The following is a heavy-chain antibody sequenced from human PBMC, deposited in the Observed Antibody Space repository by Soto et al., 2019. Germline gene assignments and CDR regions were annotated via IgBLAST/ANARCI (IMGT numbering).Heavy chain of an antibody. V-gene: IGHV3-23*01. Sequence: GGSLRLSCAASGFIFSSYAMSWVRQAPGKGLEWVSAISGSGTTAYYADSVKGRFTFSRDNSKKTMYLQMNSLRAEDTAVYYCAKTTDGWFSAFEIWGQGTVVTVSS. CDR3: AKTTDGWFSAFEI. CDR1: GFIFSSYA. D-gene: IGHD6-19*01. CDR2: ISGSGTTA. J-gene: IGHJ3*02.